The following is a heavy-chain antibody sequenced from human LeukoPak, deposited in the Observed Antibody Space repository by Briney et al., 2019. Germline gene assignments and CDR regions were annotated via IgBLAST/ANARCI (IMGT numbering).Heavy chain of an antibody. CDR1: GYTFTGYY. V-gene: IGHV1-2*02. D-gene: IGHD2-15*01. Sequence: ASVKVSCKASGYTFTGYYMHWVRQAPGQGLEWMGWINPNSGGTNYAQKFRGRVTMTRDTSISTAYMELSRLRSDDTAVYYCARDRRMVAATPFDYWGQGTLVTASS. CDR3: ARDRRMVAATPFDY. J-gene: IGHJ4*02. CDR2: INPNSGGT.